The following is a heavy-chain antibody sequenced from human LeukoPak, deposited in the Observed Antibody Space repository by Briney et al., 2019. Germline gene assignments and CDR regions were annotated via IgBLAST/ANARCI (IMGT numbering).Heavy chain of an antibody. CDR3: AKWGIVGQLVFDY. V-gene: IGHV3-30*02. J-gene: IGHJ4*02. D-gene: IGHD6-6*01. Sequence: PGGSLRLSCAASGFTFSSYGMHWVRQAPGKGLEWVAFIRYDGSNKYYADSVKGRFTISRDNSKNTLYLQMNSLRAEDTAVYYCAKWGIVGQLVFDYWGQGTLVTVSS. CDR1: GFTFSSYG. CDR2: IRYDGSNK.